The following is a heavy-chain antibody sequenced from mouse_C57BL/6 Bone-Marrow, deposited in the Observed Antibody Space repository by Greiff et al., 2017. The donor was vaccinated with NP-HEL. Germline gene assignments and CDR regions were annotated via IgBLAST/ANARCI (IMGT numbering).Heavy chain of an antibody. D-gene: IGHD1-1*01. J-gene: IGHJ2*01. CDR2: IYPGGGYT. Sequence: VQLQQSGAELVRPGTSVKMSCKASGYTFTNYWIGWAKQRPGHGLEWIGDIYPGGGYTNYNEKLKGKATLTADKSSSTAYMQFSSLTSEDSAIYYCARSTTVVALDYWGQGTTLTVSS. CDR1: GYTFTNYW. V-gene: IGHV1-63*01. CDR3: ARSTTVVALDY.